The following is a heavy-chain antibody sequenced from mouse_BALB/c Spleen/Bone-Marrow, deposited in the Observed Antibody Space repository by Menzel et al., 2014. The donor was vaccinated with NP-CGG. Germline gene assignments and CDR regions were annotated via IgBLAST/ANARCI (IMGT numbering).Heavy chain of an antibody. CDR1: GFNIKDTY. J-gene: IGHJ1*01. CDR3: ARGGSSYGWYFDV. Sequence: DVKLQESGAELVKPGASVKLSCTASGFNIKDTYMHWVKQRPEQGLEWIGRIDPANGNTKYDPKFQGKATITADTSSNTAYLQLSSLISEDTAVYYCARGGSSYGWYFDVWGAGTTVTVSS. V-gene: IGHV14-3*02. D-gene: IGHD1-1*01. CDR2: IDPANGNT.